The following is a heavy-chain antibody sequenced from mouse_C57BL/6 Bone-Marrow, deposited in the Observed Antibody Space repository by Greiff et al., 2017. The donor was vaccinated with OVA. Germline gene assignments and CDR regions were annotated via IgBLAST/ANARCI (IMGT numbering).Heavy chain of an antibody. Sequence: QVQLQQPGAELVRPGSSVKLSCKASGYTFTSYWMHWVKQRPIQGLEWIGNIDPSDSETHYNQKFKDKATLTVDKSSSTAYMQLSSLTSEGSAVYYCARSPYYCGSSPFASWGKGTLVQVSA. CDR1: GYTFTSYW. CDR2: IDPSDSET. CDR3: ARSPYYCGSSPFAS. V-gene: IGHV1-52*01. D-gene: IGHD1-1*01. J-gene: IGHJ3*01.